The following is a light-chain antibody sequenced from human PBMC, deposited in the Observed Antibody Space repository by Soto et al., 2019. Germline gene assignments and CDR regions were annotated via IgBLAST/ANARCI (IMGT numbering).Light chain of an antibody. CDR3: QQFATSPLT. V-gene: IGKV3-20*01. J-gene: IGKJ4*01. CDR1: QSLSSSY. Sequence: ENVLTQSPGTLSLSPGERATLSCRASQSLSSSYLAWYQQKPGQAPRLLIYGASSRATGIPDRFSGSGSGTDFPLTISRLEPEDFAVYYCQQFATSPLTFGGGTKVDIK. CDR2: GAS.